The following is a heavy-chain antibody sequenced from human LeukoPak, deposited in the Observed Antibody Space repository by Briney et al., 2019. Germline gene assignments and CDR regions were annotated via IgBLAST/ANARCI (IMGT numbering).Heavy chain of an antibody. CDR3: TRDFVPRPPGGSPFDY. V-gene: IGHV3-49*03. Sequence: PGGSLRLSCTASGFTFGDYAMSWFRQAPGKGLEWVGFIRSKAYGGTTEYAASVKGRFTISRDDSKSIAYLQMNSLKTEDTAVYYCTRDFVPRPPGGSPFDYWGQGTLVTVSS. J-gene: IGHJ4*02. D-gene: IGHD2-15*01. CDR1: GFTFGDYA. CDR2: IRSKAYGGTT.